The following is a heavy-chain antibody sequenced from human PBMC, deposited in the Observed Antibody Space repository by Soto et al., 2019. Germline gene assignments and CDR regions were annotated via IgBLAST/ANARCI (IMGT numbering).Heavy chain of an antibody. D-gene: IGHD3-3*01. V-gene: IGHV1-69*02. J-gene: IGHJ4*02. CDR2: IIPMFGLP. Sequence: QVLLVQSGAEVKRPGSSVKVSCKVSGGTFSTYTISWVRQAPGQGLEWMGRIIPMFGLPNHAQKFQGRVTITADKSTHTSDLEMTGRTSEDTAVYYCAFDMNTGVVYFDNWGQGTLVTVSS. CDR3: AFDMNTGVVYFDN. CDR1: GGTFSTYT.